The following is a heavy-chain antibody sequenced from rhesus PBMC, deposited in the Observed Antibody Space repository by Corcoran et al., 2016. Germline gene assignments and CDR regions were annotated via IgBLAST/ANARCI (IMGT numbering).Heavy chain of an antibody. CDR1: GYSISSGYG. Sequence: QVQLQESGPGLVKPSETLSLTCAVSGYSISSGYGWSWIRQPPGKGLEWIGYIGGSSGSTNYNPSLKSRVTISNDTSKNQFSLKLSSVTAADTAVYYCARTGDHFDYWGQGVLVTVSS. CDR2: IGGSSGST. J-gene: IGHJ4*01. D-gene: IGHD7-45*01. CDR3: ARTGDHFDY. V-gene: IGHV4-127*01.